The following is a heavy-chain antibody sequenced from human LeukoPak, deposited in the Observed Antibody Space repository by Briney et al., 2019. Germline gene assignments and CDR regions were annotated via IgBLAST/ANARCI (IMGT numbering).Heavy chain of an antibody. CDR2: ISWNTGNI. Sequence: PGGSLRLSCAASGFTFDEYGMHWVRQAPGKGLEWVSGISWNTGNIGYADSVKGRFTISRDNAKNSLYRQMNSLRAEDTALYYCAKDIGSGQYSSGCIGNWGQGTLVTVSS. D-gene: IGHD6-19*01. J-gene: IGHJ4*02. CDR3: AKDIGSGQYSSGCIGN. V-gene: IGHV3-9*01. CDR1: GFTFDEYG.